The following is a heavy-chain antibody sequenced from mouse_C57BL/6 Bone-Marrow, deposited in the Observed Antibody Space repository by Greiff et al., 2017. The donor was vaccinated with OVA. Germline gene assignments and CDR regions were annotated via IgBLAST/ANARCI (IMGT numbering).Heavy chain of an antibody. CDR3: TRGLGGGDY. V-gene: IGHV1-15*01. CDR1: GYTFTDYE. D-gene: IGHD3-3*01. J-gene: IGHJ2*01. Sequence: QVQLQQSGAELVRPGASVTLSCKASGYTFTDYEMHWVKQTPVPGLEWIGAIDPETGGTAYNQKFKGKAILTADKSSSTAYMELRSLTSEDSAVYYCTRGLGGGDYWGQGTTLTVSS. CDR2: IDPETGGT.